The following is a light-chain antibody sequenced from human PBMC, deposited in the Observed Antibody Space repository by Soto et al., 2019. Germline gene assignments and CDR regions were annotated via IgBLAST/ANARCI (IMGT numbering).Light chain of an antibody. CDR3: QQHSNWPLT. CDR2: GAS. Sequence: EIVLTQSPGTLSLSPGERATLSCRASRSVSSSYLAWYQQKPGQAPRLLIYGASSRATGIPDRFSGSGSGTDFILAISSLEPEDFVVYYCQQHSNWPLTFGGGTKVDIK. J-gene: IGKJ4*01. CDR1: RSVSSSY. V-gene: IGKV3D-20*02.